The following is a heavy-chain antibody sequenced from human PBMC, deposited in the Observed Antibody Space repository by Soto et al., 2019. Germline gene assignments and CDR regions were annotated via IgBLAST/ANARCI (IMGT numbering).Heavy chain of an antibody. D-gene: IGHD2-2*01. CDR3: AKGVPAATRYFQH. Sequence: VQLVESGGGLVQPGGSLRLSRAASGFSVSSYWMHWVRHAPGKGLVWVSRINSDGSSTTYADSVKGRFTISRDNAKNTLYLQMNSLTPEDTAVYYCAKGVPAATRYFQHWGQGTLVTVSS. CDR2: INSDGSST. V-gene: IGHV3-74*01. CDR1: GFSVSSYW. J-gene: IGHJ1*01.